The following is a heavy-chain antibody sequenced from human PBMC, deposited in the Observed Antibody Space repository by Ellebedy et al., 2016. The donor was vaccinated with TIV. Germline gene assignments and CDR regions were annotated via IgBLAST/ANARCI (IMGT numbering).Heavy chain of an antibody. CDR1: GFDFFNAW. V-gene: IGHV3-15*01. CDR3: TTDTWEPPH. CDR2: IKSITDGGAT. J-gene: IGHJ4*02. D-gene: IGHD1-26*01. Sequence: GGSLRLXCAASGFDFFNAWMSWVRQAPGKGLEWVGHIKSITDGGATDYAAPVKGRFSISRDDSRDTLYLQMDSLKIEDTAVYYCTTDTWEPPHWGQGTLVTVSS.